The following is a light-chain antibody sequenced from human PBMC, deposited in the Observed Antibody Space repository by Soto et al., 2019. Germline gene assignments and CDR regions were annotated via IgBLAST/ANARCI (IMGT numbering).Light chain of an antibody. V-gene: IGKV3-11*01. CDR1: QTVGRF. CDR3: QQRRHWPIT. CDR2: DAS. J-gene: IGKJ5*01. Sequence: DIVLTQSPATLSLSPGDRVTLSCRASQTVGRFLSWYQHSPGQGPRLLVYDASNRATGVPARFSGSGSETDFTLTISSLEPEDFAVYYCQQRRHWPITFCQGTRLEIK.